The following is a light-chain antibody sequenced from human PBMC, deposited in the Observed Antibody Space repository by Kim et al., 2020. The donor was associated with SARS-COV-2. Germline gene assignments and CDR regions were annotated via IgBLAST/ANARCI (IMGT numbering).Light chain of an antibody. V-gene: IGKV1-16*01. CDR2: TAS. Sequence: ASVGDRVTITCRASQGINNYLAWFQQKPGKAPKLLIHTASDLQGGVPSRFSGSASGTDFTLTINSLQPEDFATYYCQQYNNYPLTFGGGTKVDIK. CDR3: QQYNNYPLT. CDR1: QGINNY. J-gene: IGKJ4*01.